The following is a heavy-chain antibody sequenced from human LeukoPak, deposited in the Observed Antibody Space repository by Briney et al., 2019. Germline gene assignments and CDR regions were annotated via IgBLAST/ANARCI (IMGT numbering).Heavy chain of an antibody. D-gene: IGHD5-12*01. Sequence: PSETLSLTCTVSGGSISSYYWTWIRQPAGKGLEWIGRIYTSVSTNYNPSLKSPVTMSVDTSKNQFSLKLSSVTAADTAVYYCARDSGYSGYDTNWFDPWGQGTLVTVSS. CDR1: GGSISSYY. V-gene: IGHV4-4*07. J-gene: IGHJ5*02. CDR2: IYTSVST. CDR3: ARDSGYSGYDTNWFDP.